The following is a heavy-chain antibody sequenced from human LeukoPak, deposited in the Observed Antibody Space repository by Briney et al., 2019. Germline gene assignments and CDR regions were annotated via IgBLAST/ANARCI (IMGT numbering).Heavy chain of an antibody. J-gene: IGHJ3*02. CDR1: GFTFSSYN. V-gene: IGHV3-48*04. CDR3: ARDPTSIVGALDAFDI. CDR2: ISSSGSTI. Sequence: GGSLRLSCAASGFTFSSYNMNWVRQAPGKGLEWVSYISSSGSTIYYADSVKGRFTISRDNAKSSLYLQMNSLRAEDTAVYYCARDPTSIVGALDAFDIWGQGTMVTVSS. D-gene: IGHD1-26*01.